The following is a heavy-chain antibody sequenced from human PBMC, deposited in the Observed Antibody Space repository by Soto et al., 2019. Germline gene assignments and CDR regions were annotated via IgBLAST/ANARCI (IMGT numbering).Heavy chain of an antibody. V-gene: IGHV2-5*02. D-gene: IGHD6-6*01. J-gene: IGHJ4*02. CDR1: GFSLSTSDVG. CDR2: IYWDDDK. Sequence: SCPTLVNPTQALTLTCTFSGFSLSTSDVGXGWIRQPPGKALEWLAIIYWDDDKRYSPSLKSRLTITKDTSKNQVVLTVTNMDPMDTATYYCAHSKYSRSSFDYWGQGTLVTVSS. CDR3: AHSKYSRSSFDY.